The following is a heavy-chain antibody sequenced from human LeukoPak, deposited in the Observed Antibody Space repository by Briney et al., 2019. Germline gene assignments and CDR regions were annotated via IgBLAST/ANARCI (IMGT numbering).Heavy chain of an antibody. D-gene: IGHD3-10*01. CDR1: GFTVSSNY. Sequence: GGSLRLSCAASGFTVSSNYMSWVRQAPGKGLEWVSVIYSGGSTYYADSVKGRFTISRDNSKNTLYLQMNSLRAEDTAVYYCAKDFKVRGANDYGGQGTLVTVSS. CDR3: AKDFKVRGANDY. CDR2: IYSGGST. J-gene: IGHJ4*02. V-gene: IGHV3-53*01.